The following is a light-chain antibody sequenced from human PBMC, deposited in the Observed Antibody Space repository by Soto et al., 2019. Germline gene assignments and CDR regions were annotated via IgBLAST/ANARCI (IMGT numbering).Light chain of an antibody. CDR3: CSFTSISTGVL. V-gene: IGLV2-14*01. Sequence: QSVLTQPASVSGSPGQSITISCTGASSDVGDYSYVSWYQHHPGQAPELLIYEVSNRPSGVSHRFSGSKSGNTASLTISGLQAEDEADYYCCSFTSISTGVLFGGGTKLTFL. CDR2: EVS. CDR1: SSDVGDYSY. J-gene: IGLJ2*01.